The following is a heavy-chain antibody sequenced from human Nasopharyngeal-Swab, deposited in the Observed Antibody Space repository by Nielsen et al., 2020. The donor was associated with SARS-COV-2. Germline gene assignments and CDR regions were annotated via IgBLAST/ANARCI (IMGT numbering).Heavy chain of an antibody. D-gene: IGHD3-3*01. V-gene: IGHV6-1*01. J-gene: IGHJ4*02. CDR3: ARVGPRHYDFWSGYSFDY. CDR1: GDRVSSNSAA. Sequence: SQTLSLTCAISGDRVSSNSAAWNWIRQSPSRGLEWLGRTYYRSKWYNDYAVSVKSRITINPDTSKNQFSLQLNSVTPEDTAVYYCARVGPRHYDFWSGYSFDYWGQGTLVTVS. CDR2: TYYRSKWYN.